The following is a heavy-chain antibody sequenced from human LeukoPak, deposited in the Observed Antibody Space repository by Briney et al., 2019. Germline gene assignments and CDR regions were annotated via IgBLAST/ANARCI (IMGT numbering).Heavy chain of an antibody. J-gene: IGHJ4*01. CDR2: IKEDGSEK. Sequence: GGSLRLSCAASGFTFSSYWMSWVRQPPGKGLGWVANIKEDGSEKYYVDSVKGRFTISRDNARNSLYLQMNTLRAEDTAVYYCARDRRNNYGYYFDYWGQGTLVTVSS. V-gene: IGHV3-7*04. CDR3: ARDRRNNYGYYFDY. CDR1: GFTFSSYW. D-gene: IGHD5-18*01.